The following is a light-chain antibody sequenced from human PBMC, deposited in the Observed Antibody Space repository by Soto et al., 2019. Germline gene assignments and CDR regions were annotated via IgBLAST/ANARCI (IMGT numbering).Light chain of an antibody. Sequence: EIVLRQSPATLSLSPGERATLSCRASHIFSIYLAWYQQKPGQAPRLLIYDASHRATGIPARFSGSGSGTDFTLTISSLEPEDFAVYYCQQRSNWPKTFGQGTKVDI. CDR2: DAS. V-gene: IGKV3-11*01. CDR1: HIFSIY. J-gene: IGKJ1*01. CDR3: QQRSNWPKT.